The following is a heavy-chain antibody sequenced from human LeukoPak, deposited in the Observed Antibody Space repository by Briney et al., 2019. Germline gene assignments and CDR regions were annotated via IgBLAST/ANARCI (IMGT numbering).Heavy chain of an antibody. CDR1: GFTFSSFA. J-gene: IGHJ4*02. CDR2: MRGSDGRT. Sequence: PGRSLRLSCAASGFTFSSFAMSWVRQAPGKGLEWVSAMRGSDGRTYYADSVKGRFTTSRDNSKNTLYLQMNSLRAEDTAVYYCAKGYYGSGSYPTLDNWGQGTLVTVSS. CDR3: AKGYYGSGSYPTLDN. V-gene: IGHV3-23*01. D-gene: IGHD3-10*01.